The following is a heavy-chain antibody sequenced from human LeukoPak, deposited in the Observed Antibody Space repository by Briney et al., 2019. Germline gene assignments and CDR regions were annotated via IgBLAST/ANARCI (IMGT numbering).Heavy chain of an antibody. CDR2: IIPIFGTA. Sequence: GASVKVSCKASGGTFSSYAISWVRQAPGQGLEWMGGIIPIFGTANYAQKFQGRVTITADESTSTAYMELSSLRSEDTAVYYCARGKWDYYDSSGYQLPYDYWGQGTLVTFSS. J-gene: IGHJ4*02. CDR1: GGTFSSYA. CDR3: ARGKWDYYDSSGYQLPYDY. D-gene: IGHD3-22*01. V-gene: IGHV1-69*13.